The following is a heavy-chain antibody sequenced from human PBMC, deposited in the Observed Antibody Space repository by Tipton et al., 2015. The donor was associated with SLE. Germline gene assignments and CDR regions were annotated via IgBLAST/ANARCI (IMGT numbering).Heavy chain of an antibody. J-gene: IGHJ4*02. CDR1: GFTFSNAW. Sequence: SLRLSCAASGFTFSNAWMSWVRQAPGKGLEWVGRIKSKTDGGTTGYAAPVKGRFTISRDDSKNTLYLQMNSLKTEDTAVYYCTPRMTMVETVDWGQGTLVTVSS. D-gene: IGHD4/OR15-4a*01. V-gene: IGHV3-15*01. CDR2: IKSKTDGGTT. CDR3: TPRMTMVETVD.